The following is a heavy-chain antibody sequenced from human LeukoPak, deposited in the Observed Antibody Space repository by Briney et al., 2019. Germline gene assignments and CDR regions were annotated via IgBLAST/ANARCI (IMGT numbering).Heavy chain of an antibody. D-gene: IGHD2-2*01. Sequence: EASVKVSCKASGYTFTGYYMHWVRQAPGQGLEWMGWINPNSGGTNYAQKFQGRVTMTRDTSISTAYMELSRLRSDDTAVYYCARETTPVDCSSTSCYLSPQPEPSGDWFDPWGQGTLVTVSS. CDR1: GYTFTGYY. CDR2: INPNSGGT. V-gene: IGHV1-2*02. CDR3: ARETTPVDCSSTSCYLSPQPEPSGDWFDP. J-gene: IGHJ5*02.